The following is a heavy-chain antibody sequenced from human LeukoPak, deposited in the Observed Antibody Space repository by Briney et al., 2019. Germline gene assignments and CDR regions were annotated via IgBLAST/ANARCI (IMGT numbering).Heavy chain of an antibody. CDR1: GYGFTSYY. J-gene: IGHJ4*02. CDR3: ARHGSGRYYPAEGRVDY. CDR2: INPSVVGT. D-gene: IGHD3-10*01. Sequence: ASVKVSCKAFGYGFTSYYIHWVRQAPGQGLEWMGIINPSVVGTTYARKFQGRVTMTRDTSTSTVYVELSSLRSEDTAVYYCARHGSGRYYPAEGRVDYWGQGTLVTVSS. V-gene: IGHV1-46*03.